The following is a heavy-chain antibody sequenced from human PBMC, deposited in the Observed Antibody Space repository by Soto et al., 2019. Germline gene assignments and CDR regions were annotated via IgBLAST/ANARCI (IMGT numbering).Heavy chain of an antibody. J-gene: IGHJ4*02. CDR1: GFTFSSYW. D-gene: IGHD6-13*01. V-gene: IGHV3-7*01. CDR3: VRSFTWYSEADY. Sequence: GGSLRLSCEAYGFTFSSYWMGWVRQAPGKGLEWVANINRDGSERYYVDSVKGRFTISRDNAKNSVYLQMNSLRAEDSAVYYCVRSFTWYSEADYWGQGALVTVSS. CDR2: INRDGSER.